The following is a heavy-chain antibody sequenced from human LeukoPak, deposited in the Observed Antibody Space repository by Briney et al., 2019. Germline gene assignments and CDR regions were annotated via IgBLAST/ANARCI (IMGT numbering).Heavy chain of an antibody. CDR1: GFTFSSYG. Sequence: GGSLRLSCAASGFTFSSYGMHWVRQAPGKGLEWVAVIWYDGSNKYYADSVKGRFTISRDNSKNTLYLQMNSLRAEDTAVYYCARDLDYYYYGMDVWGQGTTVTVSS. V-gene: IGHV3-33*01. CDR2: IWYDGSNK. J-gene: IGHJ6*02. CDR3: ARDLDYYYYGMDV.